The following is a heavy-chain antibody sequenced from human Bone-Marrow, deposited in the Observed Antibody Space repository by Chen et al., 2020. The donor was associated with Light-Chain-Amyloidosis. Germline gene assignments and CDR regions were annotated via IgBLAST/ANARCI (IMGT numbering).Heavy chain of an antibody. Sequence: QVQLQESGPGLVKPSQTLSLTCTVSGGSINSASYYWGWIRQHPGKGLEWIGYMYYRWSTYYNPSLGSRVTISLDTSQNQFSLRLNSVTAADTAVYYCARATVVTSAIGFFDSWGQGTLVTGSS. D-gene: IGHD2-2*02. CDR1: GGSINSASYY. CDR2: MYYRWST. CDR3: ARATVVTSAIGFFDS. J-gene: IGHJ4*02. V-gene: IGHV4-31*03.